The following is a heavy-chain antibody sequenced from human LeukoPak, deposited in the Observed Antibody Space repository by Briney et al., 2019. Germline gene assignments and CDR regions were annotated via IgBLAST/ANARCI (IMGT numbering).Heavy chain of an antibody. Sequence: ASVKVSCKASGYTFTSYGISWVRQAPGQGLEWMGWISAYNGNTNYAQKLRGRVTMTTDTSTSTAYMELRSLRSDDTAVYYCARSATTLGVVATDYYYYYYMDVWGKGTTATVSS. CDR2: ISAYNGNT. D-gene: IGHD3-16*01. J-gene: IGHJ6*03. CDR1: GYTFTSYG. CDR3: ARSATTLGVVATDYYYYYYMDV. V-gene: IGHV1-18*01.